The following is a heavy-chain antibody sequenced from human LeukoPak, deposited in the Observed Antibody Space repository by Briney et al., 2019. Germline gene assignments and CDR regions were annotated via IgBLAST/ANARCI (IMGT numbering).Heavy chain of an antibody. CDR3: AKVFWFEHISDY. CDR2: ISYDGSSK. V-gene: IGHV3-30-3*01. Sequence: PGGSLRLSCAASGFTFSSYAMHWVRQAPGRGLEWVAVISYDGSSKYYADSVKGRFTISRDNSKNTLYLQMNSLRVEDTAVYYCAKVFWFEHISDYWGQGTLVTVSS. D-gene: IGHD3-10*01. CDR1: GFTFSSYA. J-gene: IGHJ4*02.